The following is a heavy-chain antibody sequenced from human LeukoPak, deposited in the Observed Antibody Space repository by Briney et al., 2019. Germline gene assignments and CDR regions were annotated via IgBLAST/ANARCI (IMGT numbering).Heavy chain of an antibody. CDR1: GGSISSSTYS. CDR3: AREWDTSSFDPRASGDH. CDR2: IYYSGST. D-gene: IGHD3-9*01. J-gene: IGHJ4*02. V-gene: IGHV4-39*07. Sequence: PSGTLSLTCTVSGGSISSSTYSWGWIRQPPGKGLEWIGNIYYSGSTFYNPSLKSRVTISLDTSKHQFSLKLTSVTAADTAVYYCAREWDTSSFDPRASGDHWGQGTPVTVSS.